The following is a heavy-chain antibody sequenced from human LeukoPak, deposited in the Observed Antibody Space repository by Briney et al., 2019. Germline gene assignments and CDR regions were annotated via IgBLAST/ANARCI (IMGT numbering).Heavy chain of an antibody. Sequence: SETLSLTCTVSGGSISSYYWSWIRQPPGKGLEWIGCIYYSGSTNYNPSLKSRVTISVDTSKNQFPLKLSSVTAADTAVYYCARDYYGSGSYFDYWGQGTLVTVSS. D-gene: IGHD3-10*01. J-gene: IGHJ4*02. CDR2: IYYSGST. CDR1: GGSISSYY. CDR3: ARDYYGSGSYFDY. V-gene: IGHV4-59*01.